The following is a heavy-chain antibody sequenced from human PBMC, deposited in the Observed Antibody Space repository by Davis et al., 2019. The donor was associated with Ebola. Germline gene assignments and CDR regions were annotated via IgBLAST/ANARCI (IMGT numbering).Heavy chain of an antibody. D-gene: IGHD1-26*01. Sequence: ASVKVSCKASGYTFTSYAMHWVRQAPGQRLEWMGWMNPNSGNTNYAQKLQGRVTMTTDTSTSTAYMELRSLRSDDTAVYYCARDRVSYHFDYWGQGTLVTVSS. CDR2: MNPNSGNT. J-gene: IGHJ4*02. V-gene: IGHV1-18*01. CDR3: ARDRVSYHFDY. CDR1: GYTFTSYA.